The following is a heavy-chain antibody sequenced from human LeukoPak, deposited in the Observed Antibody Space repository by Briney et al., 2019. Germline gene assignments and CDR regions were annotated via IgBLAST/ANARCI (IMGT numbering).Heavy chain of an antibody. CDR1: GDTFTNYW. CDR2: IYPGDSDT. D-gene: IGHD3-10*01. CDR3: ARHGYYDSGRGFDY. Sequence: AESMKISSKASGDTFTNYWIGCVRQMPGKSLEWMGIIYPGDSDTRYSPSFQGQVTMSVDKSSSTASLQWSSLKASDTAMYYCARHGYYDSGRGFDYWGQGTLVTVSS. J-gene: IGHJ4*02. V-gene: IGHV5-51*01.